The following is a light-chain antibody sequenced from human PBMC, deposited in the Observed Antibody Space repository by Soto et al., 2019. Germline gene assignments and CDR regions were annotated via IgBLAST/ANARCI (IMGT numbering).Light chain of an antibody. CDR1: QSVSGN. J-gene: IGKJ1*01. CDR3: QQYNNWPPA. Sequence: EIVMTQSPATLSVSPGERATLSCRASQSVSGNLAWYQQKPCQSPRRLIYGASTMATGIPSRFSGSGSWTEFSLTISSLQYEDFAVYYYQQYNNWPPAFGQGTKVEIK. V-gene: IGKV3-15*01. CDR2: GAS.